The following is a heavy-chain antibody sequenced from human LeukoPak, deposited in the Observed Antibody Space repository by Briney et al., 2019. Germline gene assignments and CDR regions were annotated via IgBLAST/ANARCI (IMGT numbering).Heavy chain of an antibody. CDR1: GVSISSSNSY. D-gene: IGHD3/OR15-3a*01. J-gene: IGHJ4*02. CDR2: IYYSGNT. CDR3: ARQTGSGLFILP. V-gene: IGHV4-39*01. Sequence: SETLSLTCTVSGVSISSSNSYWGWIRQPPGKGLEWIGSIYYSGNTYYNASLKSQVSISIDTAKNKFSLRLTSVTAADTAVYYCARQTGSGLFILPGGQGTLVTVSS.